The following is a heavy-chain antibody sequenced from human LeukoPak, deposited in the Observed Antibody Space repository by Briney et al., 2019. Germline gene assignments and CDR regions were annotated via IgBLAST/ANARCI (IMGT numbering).Heavy chain of an antibody. D-gene: IGHD2-15*01. J-gene: IGHJ3*02. Sequence: ASVKVSCKVSGYTLTELSMHRVRQAPGKGLEWMGGFDPEDGETIYAQKFQGRVTMTEDTSTDTAYMELSSLRSEDTAVYYCATFVVFYGRDAFDIWGQGTMVTVSS. V-gene: IGHV1-24*01. CDR2: FDPEDGET. CDR1: GYTLTELS. CDR3: ATFVVFYGRDAFDI.